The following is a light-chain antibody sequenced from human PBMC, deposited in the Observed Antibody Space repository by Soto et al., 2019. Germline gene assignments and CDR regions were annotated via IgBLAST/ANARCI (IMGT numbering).Light chain of an antibody. CDR1: SSDIGDYNF. V-gene: IGLV2-14*01. CDR3: SSYKYDTVIPFV. J-gene: IGLJ1*01. Sequence: LTQPASVSGSPGQSISISCTGTSSDIGDYNFVSWYQHHPGKPPKVIIYEVSNRPSGVSHRFAGSKSGNTASLTISGLQAEDEADYYCSSYKYDTVIPFVFGSGTRSPS. CDR2: EVS.